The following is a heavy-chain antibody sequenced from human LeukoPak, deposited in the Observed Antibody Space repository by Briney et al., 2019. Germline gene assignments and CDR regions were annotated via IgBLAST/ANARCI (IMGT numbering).Heavy chain of an antibody. CDR1: GFTFSSYG. Sequence: TGGSLRLSCAASGFTFSSYGMHWVRQAPGKGLEWVAFIRYDGSNKYYADSVKGRFTISRDNSKNTLYLQMNSLRAEGTAVYYCAKDPSSTSPLAEYFQHWGQGTLVTVSS. J-gene: IGHJ1*01. V-gene: IGHV3-30*02. D-gene: IGHD2-2*01. CDR3: AKDPSSTSPLAEYFQH. CDR2: IRYDGSNK.